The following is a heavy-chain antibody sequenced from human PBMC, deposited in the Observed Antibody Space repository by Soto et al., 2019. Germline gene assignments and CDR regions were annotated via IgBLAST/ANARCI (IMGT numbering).Heavy chain of an antibody. D-gene: IGHD2-15*01. V-gene: IGHV4-39*01. Sequence: QLQLQESGPGLVKPSETLSLTCTVSGGSISSSSYYWGWIRQPPGKGLEWIGSIYYSGSTYYNPSLKSRVTVYVDTPTNQFSLNLSSVTAADTAVYYCARRGRWYGGNPDYWGQGTLVSVSS. CDR1: GGSISSSSYY. CDR2: IYYSGST. CDR3: ARRGRWYGGNPDY. J-gene: IGHJ4*02.